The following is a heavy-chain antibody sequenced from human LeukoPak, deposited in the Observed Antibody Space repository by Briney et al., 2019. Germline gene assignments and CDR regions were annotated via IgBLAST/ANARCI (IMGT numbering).Heavy chain of an antibody. D-gene: IGHD6-19*01. CDR3: ARVGQWLVPPFDY. CDR1: GYTFTSYA. J-gene: IGHJ4*02. Sequence: ASVKVSCKASGYTFTSYAMHWVRQAPGQRLEWMGWINTGNGNTKYSQEFQGRVTITRDTSANTAYMELSSLRSEDTAVYYCARVGQWLVPPFDYWGQGTLVTVSS. V-gene: IGHV1-3*03. CDR2: INTGNGNT.